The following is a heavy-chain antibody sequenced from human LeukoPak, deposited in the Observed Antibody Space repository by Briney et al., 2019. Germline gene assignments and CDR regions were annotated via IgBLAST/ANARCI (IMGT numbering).Heavy chain of an antibody. V-gene: IGHV4-39*01. Sequence: SETLSLTCTVSGGSISSYYWGWIRQPPGKGLEWIGSIYYSGSTYYNPSLKSRVTISVDTSKNQFSLKLSSVTAADTAVYYCARGPRYYYILTGYSNWFDPWGQGTLVTVSS. CDR2: IYYSGST. J-gene: IGHJ5*02. CDR1: GGSISSYY. CDR3: ARGPRYYYILTGYSNWFDP. D-gene: IGHD3-9*01.